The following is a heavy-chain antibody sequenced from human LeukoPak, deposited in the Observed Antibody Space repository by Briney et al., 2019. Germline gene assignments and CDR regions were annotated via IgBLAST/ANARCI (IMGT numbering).Heavy chain of an antibody. CDR2: ISSSSSYI. CDR3: ARDRPGITGTTLPDY. J-gene: IGHJ4*02. V-gene: IGHV3-21*01. D-gene: IGHD1-20*01. CDR1: GFTFSSYS. Sequence: KPGGSLRLSCAASGFTFSSYSMNCVRQAPGKGLERVSSISSSSSYIYYADSVKGRFTISRDNAKNSLYLQMNSLRAEDTAVYYCARDRPGITGTTLPDYWGQGTLVTVSS.